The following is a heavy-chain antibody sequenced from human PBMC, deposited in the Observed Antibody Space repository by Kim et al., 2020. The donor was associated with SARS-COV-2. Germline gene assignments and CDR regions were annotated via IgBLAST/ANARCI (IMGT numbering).Heavy chain of an antibody. CDR1: GYSISSGYY. V-gene: IGHV4-38-2*02. J-gene: IGHJ4*02. Sequence: SETLSLTCTVSGYSISSGYYWGWIRQPPGKGLEWIGSIYHSGSTYYNPSLKSRVTISVDTSKNQFSLKLSSVTAADTAVYYCAREGYSSSWYNSQVFDYWGQGTLVTVSS. CDR2: IYHSGST. D-gene: IGHD6-13*01. CDR3: AREGYSSSWYNSQVFDY.